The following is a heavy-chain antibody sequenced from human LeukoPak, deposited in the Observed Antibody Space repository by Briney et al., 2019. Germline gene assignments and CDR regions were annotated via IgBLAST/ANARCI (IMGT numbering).Heavy chain of an antibody. V-gene: IGHV3-33*01. CDR2: IWYDGSNK. CDR1: GFTFSSYG. J-gene: IGHJ5*02. CDR3: AREASIAARRRGAYFDP. Sequence: GPLRLSCAASGFTFSSYGMHWVRQAPGKGLEGVAVIWYDGSNKYYADSVKGRFTISRDNSKNTLYLQMNSLRAEDTAVYYCAREASIAARRRGAYFDPWGQGTLVTVSS. D-gene: IGHD6-6*01.